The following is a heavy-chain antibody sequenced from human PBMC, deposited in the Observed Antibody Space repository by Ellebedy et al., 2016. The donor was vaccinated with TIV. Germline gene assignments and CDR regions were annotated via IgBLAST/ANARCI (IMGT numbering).Heavy chain of an antibody. J-gene: IGHJ5*02. CDR1: GFTFNNYG. CDR2: ISYDGRNE. D-gene: IGHD3-9*01. V-gene: IGHV3-30*18. Sequence: GESLKISCAASGFTFNNYGMHWVRQAPGKGLEWMAVISYDGRNEYYADSVKGRFTISRDNSKNTLYLQMNSLRAEDTAVYYCAKDLQLYILTGYYHWGQGTLVTVSS. CDR3: AKDLQLYILTGYYH.